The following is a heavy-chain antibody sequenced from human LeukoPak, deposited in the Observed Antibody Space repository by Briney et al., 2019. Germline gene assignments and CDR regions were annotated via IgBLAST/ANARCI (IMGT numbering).Heavy chain of an antibody. Sequence: GGSLRLSCAASGFTFRSYAMSWVRQAPGKGLGWVSAISVSGGSTYYADSVKGRCTISRDNSKNTLYLQMNSLRAEDTAVYYCAKDRHSSSFVGCYWGQGTLVTVSS. CDR1: GFTFRSYA. V-gene: IGHV3-23*01. CDR2: ISVSGGST. J-gene: IGHJ4*02. CDR3: AKDRHSSSFVGCY. D-gene: IGHD6-6*01.